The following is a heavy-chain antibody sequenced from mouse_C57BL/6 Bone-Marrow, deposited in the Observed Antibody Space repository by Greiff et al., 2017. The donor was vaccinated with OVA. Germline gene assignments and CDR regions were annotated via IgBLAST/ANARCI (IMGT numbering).Heavy chain of an antibody. CDR2: IDPNSGGT. D-gene: IGHD2-2*01. J-gene: IGHJ3*01. V-gene: IGHV1-72*01. CDR1: GYTFTSYW. Sequence: QVQLQQPGAELVKPGASVKLSCKASGYTFTSYWMHWVKQRPGRGLEGIGRIDPNSGGTKYNEKFKSKATLTVDKPSSTAYMQLSSLTSENSAVYYCARELYGYDDAYWGQGTLVTVSA. CDR3: ARELYGYDDAY.